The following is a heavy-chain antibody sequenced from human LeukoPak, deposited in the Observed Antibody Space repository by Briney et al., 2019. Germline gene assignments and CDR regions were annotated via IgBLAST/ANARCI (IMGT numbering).Heavy chain of an antibody. CDR3: ATGVRIVGAAPFDY. CDR2: FDPADGET. J-gene: IGHJ4*02. V-gene: IGHV1-24*01. D-gene: IGHD1-26*01. Sequence: ASVKVSCKASGYTFTGYYMHWVRQAPGKGLEWMGGFDPADGETIYAQKFQGRVTMTEDTSTDTAYMELSSLRSEDTAVYYCATGVRIVGAAPFDYWGQGTLVTVSS. CDR1: GYTFTGYY.